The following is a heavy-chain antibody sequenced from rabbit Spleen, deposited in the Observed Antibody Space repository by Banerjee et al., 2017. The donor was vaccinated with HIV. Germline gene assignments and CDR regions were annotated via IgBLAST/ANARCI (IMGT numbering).Heavy chain of an antibody. CDR3: ARDTSSSFSSYGMDL. CDR1: GFSFSSRYY. D-gene: IGHD1-1*01. V-gene: IGHV1S40*01. J-gene: IGHJ6*01. Sequence: QSLEESGGDLVKPGASLTLTCTASGFSFSSRYYICWVRQAPGKGLEWIACIYGGSSGDTYYASWAKGRFTISKTSSTTVTLQVTRLTAADTATYFCARDTSSSFSSYGMDLWGPGTLVTVS. CDR2: IYGGSSGDT.